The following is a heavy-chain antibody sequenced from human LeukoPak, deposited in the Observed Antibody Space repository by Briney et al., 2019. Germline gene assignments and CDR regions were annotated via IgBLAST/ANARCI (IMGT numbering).Heavy chain of an antibody. CDR3: AVIAVADSAWDWFDP. Sequence: ASVKVSCKASGGTFSSYAISWVRQAPGQGLEWMGGIIPIFGTANYAQKFQGRVTITADESTSTAYVELSSLRSEDTAVYYCAVIAVADSAWDWFDPWGQGTLVTVSS. V-gene: IGHV1-69*13. CDR2: IIPIFGTA. D-gene: IGHD6-19*01. CDR1: GGTFSSYA. J-gene: IGHJ5*02.